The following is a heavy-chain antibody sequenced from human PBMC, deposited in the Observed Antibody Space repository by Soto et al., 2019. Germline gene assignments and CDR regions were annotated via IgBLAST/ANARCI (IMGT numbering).Heavy chain of an antibody. CDR1: GGSLSGYY. V-gene: IGHV4-34*01. Sequence: PSETLSLTCAVYGGSLSGYYGSWIRQPPGKGLEWIGEINHSGSTNYNPSLKMRVTIPVHTSKNQVSLKLTPVTAAATAVNYCVRGPTPIAAAGTFDYWGQGTLVTVSS. CDR3: VRGPTPIAAAGTFDY. CDR2: INHSGST. J-gene: IGHJ4*02. D-gene: IGHD6-13*01.